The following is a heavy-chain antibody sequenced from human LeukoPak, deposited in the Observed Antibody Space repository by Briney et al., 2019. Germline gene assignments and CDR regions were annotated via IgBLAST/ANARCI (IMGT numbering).Heavy chain of an antibody. J-gene: IGHJ4*02. CDR2: IRHDGGT. CDR1: GASLSVYY. Sequence: SETLSLTCTVCGASLSVYYWSWIRQPPGKGLEWIGEIRHDGGTTYNPSLKSRVNISKDTSKNHFSLKLSSVTAADTAVYYCARDPETIDYWGQGTLVTVSS. V-gene: IGHV4-34*01. CDR3: ARDPETIDY. D-gene: IGHD1/OR15-1a*01.